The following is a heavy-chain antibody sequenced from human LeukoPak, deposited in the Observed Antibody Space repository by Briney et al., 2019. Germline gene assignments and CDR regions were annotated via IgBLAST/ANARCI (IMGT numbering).Heavy chain of an antibody. CDR2: IYYSGST. V-gene: IGHV4-59*01. CDR3: ARGYYDFWSGYAETYYYYMDV. Sequence: SETLSLTCTVSGGPISSYYWSWLRQPPGKGLEWIGYIYYSGSTNYNPSLKGRVTISVDTSKNQFSLKLSSVTAADTAVYYCARGYYDFWSGYAETYYYYMDVWGKGTTVTVSS. J-gene: IGHJ6*03. CDR1: GGPISSYY. D-gene: IGHD3-3*01.